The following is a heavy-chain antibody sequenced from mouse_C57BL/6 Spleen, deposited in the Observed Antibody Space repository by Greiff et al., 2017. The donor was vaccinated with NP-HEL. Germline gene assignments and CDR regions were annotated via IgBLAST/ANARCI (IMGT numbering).Heavy chain of an antibody. CDR3: TSPHYYGSSNDY. CDR1: GYTFTDYE. Sequence: VQLQQSGAELVRPGASVTLSCKASGYTFTDYEMHWVKQTPVHGLEWIGAIDPETGGTAYNQKFKGKAILTADKSSSTAYMELRSLTSEDSAVYYCTSPHYYGSSNDYWGQGTTLTVST. J-gene: IGHJ2*01. D-gene: IGHD1-1*01. CDR2: IDPETGGT. V-gene: IGHV1-15*01.